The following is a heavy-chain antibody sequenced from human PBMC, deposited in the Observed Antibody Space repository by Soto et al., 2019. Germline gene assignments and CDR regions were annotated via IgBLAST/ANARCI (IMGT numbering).Heavy chain of an antibody. D-gene: IGHD2-2*01. V-gene: IGHV4-34*01. J-gene: IGHJ4*02. CDR2: INHSGST. CDR1: GGSFSGYY. CDR3: GVIYCSSTSCATHDS. Sequence: PSETLSLTCVVSGGSFSGYYWNWIRHPPGKGLEWIGEINHSGSTNYNPSLKSRVTISVDTPKNQLSLRLSSVTAADTAMYYCGVIYCSSTSCATHDSWGQGPLVTLSS.